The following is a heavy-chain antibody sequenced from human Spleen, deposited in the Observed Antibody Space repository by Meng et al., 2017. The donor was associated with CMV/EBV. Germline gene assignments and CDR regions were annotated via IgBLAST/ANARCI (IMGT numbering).Heavy chain of an antibody. V-gene: IGHV1-8*01. CDR2: MKPNSGNT. CDR3: ARRTGYSSSWGFDP. CDR1: GYTFTSYD. D-gene: IGHD6-13*01. Sequence: ASGYTFTSYDINWVRQATGQGLEWMGWMKPNSGNTGYAQKFQGRVTMNRNTSISTAYMELSSLRSEDTAVYYCARRTGYSSSWGFDPWGQGTLVTVSS. J-gene: IGHJ5*02.